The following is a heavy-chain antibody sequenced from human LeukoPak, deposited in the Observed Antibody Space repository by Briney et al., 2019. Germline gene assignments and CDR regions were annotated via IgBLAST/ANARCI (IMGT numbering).Heavy chain of an antibody. CDR2: IYYSGST. J-gene: IGHJ6*02. Sequence: SETLSLTCTVSGGSISSYYWSWIRQPPGKGLEWIGYIYYSGSTNYNPSLKSRVTISVDTSKNQLSLKLSSVTAADTAVYYCARLGYYYGMDAWGQGTTVTVSS. CDR3: ARLGYYYGMDA. V-gene: IGHV4-59*08. CDR1: GGSISSYY.